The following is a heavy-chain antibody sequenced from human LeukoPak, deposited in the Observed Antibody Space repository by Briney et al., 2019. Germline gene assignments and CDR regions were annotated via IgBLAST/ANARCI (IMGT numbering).Heavy chain of an antibody. D-gene: IGHD2-21*02. Sequence: GESLRLSCAASGFTFSDYYMSWIRQAPGKGLEWVSYISSSGSTIYYADSVKGRFTISRDNAKNSLYLQMNSLRAEDTAVYYCARDSRGVGAVVVTAVDYWGQGTLVTVSS. V-gene: IGHV3-11*01. CDR2: ISSSGSTI. CDR3: ARDSRGVGAVVVTAVDY. CDR1: GFTFSDYY. J-gene: IGHJ4*02.